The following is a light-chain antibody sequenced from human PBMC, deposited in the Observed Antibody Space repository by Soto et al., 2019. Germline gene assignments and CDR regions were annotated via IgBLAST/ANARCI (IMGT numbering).Light chain of an antibody. CDR3: QFYGDSPGWM. Sequence: EIVLTQSPGTLSLSPGERATLSCRASQNIDSSSLAWYQQTPGQAPRLLIYGSSSRATGISDRFSGSGSGTDFTVNISRLESGDCAGDYCQFYGDSPGWMFGQGTKVEI. CDR1: QNIDSSS. J-gene: IGKJ1*01. V-gene: IGKV3-20*01. CDR2: GSS.